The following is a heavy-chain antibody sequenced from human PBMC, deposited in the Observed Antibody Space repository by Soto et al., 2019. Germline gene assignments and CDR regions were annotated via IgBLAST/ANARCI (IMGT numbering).Heavy chain of an antibody. CDR2: INHSGST. CDR3: ARLFGDFSRTRNYFDY. Sequence: SQTLSLTCAVYGGSFSGYYWSWIRQPPGKGLEWIGEINHSGSTNYNPSLKSRVTISVDTSKNQFSLKLSSVTAADTAVYYCARLFGDFSRTRNYFDYWGQGTLVTVSS. CDR1: GGSFSGYY. J-gene: IGHJ4*02. V-gene: IGHV4-34*01. D-gene: IGHD3-10*01.